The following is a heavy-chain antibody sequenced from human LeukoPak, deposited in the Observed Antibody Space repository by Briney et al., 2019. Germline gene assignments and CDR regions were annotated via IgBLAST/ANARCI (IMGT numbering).Heavy chain of an antibody. CDR1: GYSFTGYY. D-gene: IGHD6-13*01. Sequence: ASVKVSSKASGYSFTGYYIHRVRQAPGQGLEWMGWISPYNGNTNYAQKLQGRVTMTRDTSTSTAYMELRSLRSDDTAVYYCATYSAAGRTYYFDYWGQGALVTVSS. CDR3: ATYSAAGRTYYFDY. J-gene: IGHJ4*02. V-gene: IGHV1-18*04. CDR2: ISPYNGNT.